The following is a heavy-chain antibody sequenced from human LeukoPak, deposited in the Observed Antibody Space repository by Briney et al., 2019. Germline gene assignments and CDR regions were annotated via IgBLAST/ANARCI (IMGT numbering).Heavy chain of an antibody. J-gene: IGHJ4*02. CDR3: ARAASSDRGYSYGFAY. V-gene: IGHV4-4*07. Sequence: PSETLSLTCTVSGASISSYYWTWIRQPAGKGLEWIGRLSTSWSTDYNPSLKSRVTMSVDTSKNQFSLNLSSVTAADTAMYYCARAASSDRGYSYGFAYWGQGILVTVSS. D-gene: IGHD5-18*01. CDR1: GASISSYY. CDR2: LSTSWST.